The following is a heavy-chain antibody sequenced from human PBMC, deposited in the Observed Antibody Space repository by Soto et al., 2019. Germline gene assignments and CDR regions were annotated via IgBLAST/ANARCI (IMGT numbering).Heavy chain of an antibody. D-gene: IGHD6-13*01. CDR1: GCSFTTYR. Sequence: GESLKISCKGSGCSFTTYRIGWVRQMPGKGLEWMGIIYPGDPETRYSPSFQGQVTISADKSNTTAYLQWSGLKASDTSMYYCARQRIEAAFDAFDIWGQGTMVTVSS. CDR2: IYPGDPET. V-gene: IGHV5-51*01. J-gene: IGHJ3*02. CDR3: ARQRIEAAFDAFDI.